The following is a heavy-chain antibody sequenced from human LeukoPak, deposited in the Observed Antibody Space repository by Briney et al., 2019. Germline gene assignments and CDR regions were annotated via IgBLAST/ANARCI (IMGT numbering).Heavy chain of an antibody. D-gene: IGHD3-9*01. CDR2: ISAYNGNT. V-gene: IGHV1-18*01. J-gene: IGHJ4*02. CDR3: ARDFDDILTGYYPSTSTLGF. Sequence: ASVKLSCKASGYTFTSYGISWVRHAPGQGLEWVGWISAYNGNTNYAQKLQGRVTMTTDTSTSIAYMELRSLRSDDTAVYYCARDFDDILTGYYPSTSTLGFWGQGTLVTVSS. CDR1: GYTFTSYG.